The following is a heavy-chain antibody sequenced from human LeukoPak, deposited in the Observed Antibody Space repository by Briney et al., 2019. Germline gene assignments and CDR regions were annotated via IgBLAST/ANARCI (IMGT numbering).Heavy chain of an antibody. CDR2: IYYSGST. D-gene: IGHD3-22*01. CDR3: ARQGTYYDSILRAGAYDAFDI. CDR1: GGSISRSSYY. V-gene: IGHV4-39*01. Sequence: SETLSLTCTVSGGSISRSSYYWGWIRQPPGKGLEWIGSIYYSGSTYYNPSLKSRVTISVDTSKNQFSLKLSSVTAADTAVYYCARQGTYYDSILRAGAYDAFDIWGQGTMVTVSS. J-gene: IGHJ3*02.